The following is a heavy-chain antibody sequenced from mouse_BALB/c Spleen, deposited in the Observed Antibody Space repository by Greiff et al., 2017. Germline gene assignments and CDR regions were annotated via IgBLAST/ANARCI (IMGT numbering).Heavy chain of an antibody. CDR2: INPSTGYT. D-gene: IGHD1-1*01. J-gene: IGHJ1*01. CDR3: ARNYYGSSWYFDV. V-gene: IGHV1-7*01. Sequence: VKLMESGAELAKPGASVKMSCKASGYTFTSYWMHWVKQRPGQGLEWIGYINPSTGYTEYNQKFKDKATLTADKSSSTAYMQLSSLTSEDSAVYYCARNYYGSSWYFDVWGAGTTVTVSS. CDR1: GYTFTSYW.